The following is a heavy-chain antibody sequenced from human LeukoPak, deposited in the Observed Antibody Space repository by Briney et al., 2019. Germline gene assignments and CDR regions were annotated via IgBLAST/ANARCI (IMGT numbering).Heavy chain of an antibody. V-gene: IGHV3-30*18. CDR3: AKDIVVVPAALLGDY. J-gene: IGHJ4*02. Sequence: PGGSLRLSCAASGFTFSSYGMHWVRQAPGKGLEWVAVISYDGSNKYYADSVKGRFTISRDNSKNTLYLQMNSLRAEDTAVYYCAKDIVVVPAALLGDYWGQGTPVTVSS. D-gene: IGHD2-2*01. CDR1: GFTFSSYG. CDR2: ISYDGSNK.